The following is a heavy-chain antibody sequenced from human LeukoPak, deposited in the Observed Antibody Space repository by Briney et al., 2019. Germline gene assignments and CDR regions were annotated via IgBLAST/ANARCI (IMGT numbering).Heavy chain of an antibody. J-gene: IGHJ5*02. CDR2: IKANGGIT. CDR1: GLTFSNYA. V-gene: IGHV3-23*01. CDR3: AVGSDCSS. D-gene: IGHD2-21*02. Sequence: GGSLRLSCAASGLTFSNYAMSWVRQAPGKGLEWVSSIKANGGITYYTDSAKGRFTISRDNSKDTLYLQLSSLRAEDTAVYYCAVGSDCSSWGQGTLVVVSS.